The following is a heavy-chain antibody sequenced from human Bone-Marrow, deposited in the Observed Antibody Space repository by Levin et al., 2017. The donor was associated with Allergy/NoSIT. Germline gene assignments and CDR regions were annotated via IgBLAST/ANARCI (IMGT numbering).Heavy chain of an antibody. CDR3: AKDLSPRVAVTANVEY. CDR1: GFTFNDYT. J-gene: IGHJ4*02. V-gene: IGHV3-43*01. Sequence: GGSLRLSCAASGFTFNDYTMHWVRQAPQRGLEWVSLISWDASTTYYADSVRGRFTISRDNTKNALYLQMNSLTTEDTGLYYCAKDLSPRVAVTANVEYWGQGTLVTVSS. CDR2: ISWDASTT. D-gene: IGHD6-19*01.